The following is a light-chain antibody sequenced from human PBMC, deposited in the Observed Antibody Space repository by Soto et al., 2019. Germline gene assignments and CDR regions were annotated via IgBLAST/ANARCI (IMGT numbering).Light chain of an antibody. V-gene: IGKV1-12*01. CDR3: QQAESFPLT. J-gene: IGKJ4*01. CDR2: AGN. CDR1: QDIGVY. Sequence: DIQMTQSPSSVSASVGDTVTITCRATQDIGVYLAWSQHKPGTAPKLLIYAGNSLQGGVPSRFSASGSGTDFTLTISSLQPEDFATYFCQQAESFPLTFGGGTKVEV.